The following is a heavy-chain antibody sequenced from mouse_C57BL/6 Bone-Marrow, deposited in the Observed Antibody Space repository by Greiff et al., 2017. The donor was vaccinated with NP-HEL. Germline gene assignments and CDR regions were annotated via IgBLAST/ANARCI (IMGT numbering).Heavy chain of an antibody. D-gene: IGHD3-2*02. J-gene: IGHJ4*01. CDR3: ARRTAQATEGAMDY. CDR2: IYPGSGST. CDR1: GYTFTSYW. V-gene: IGHV1-55*01. Sequence: QVQLQQPGAELVKPGASVKMSCKASGYTFTSYWITWVKQRPGQGLEWIGDIYPGSGSTNYNEKFKSKATLTVDTSSSTAYMQLSSLTSEDSAVYYCARRTAQATEGAMDYWGQGTSVTVSS.